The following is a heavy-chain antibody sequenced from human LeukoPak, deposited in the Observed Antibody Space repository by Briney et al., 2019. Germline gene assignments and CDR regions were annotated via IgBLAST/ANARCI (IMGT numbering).Heavy chain of an antibody. J-gene: IGHJ4*02. CDR2: INPNSGGT. CDR3: ARYHYYDSSGYYLYYFDY. D-gene: IGHD3-22*01. CDR1: GYTFTGYY. Sequence: ASVKVSCKASGYTFTGYYMHWVRQAPGQGLEWMGWINPNSGGTNYAQKFQGRVTMTRDTSISAAYMELSRLRSDDTAVYYCARYHYYDSSGYYLYYFDYWGQGTLVTVSS. V-gene: IGHV1-2*02.